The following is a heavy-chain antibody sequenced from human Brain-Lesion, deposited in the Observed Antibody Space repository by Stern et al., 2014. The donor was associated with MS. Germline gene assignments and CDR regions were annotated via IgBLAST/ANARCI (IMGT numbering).Heavy chain of an antibody. Sequence: VQLVESGPGLVKPSETLSLTCTVSGGSISSSTYYWAWIRQPPGKGLAWIGNIYYSGLTYYNPSLKSRVTISVDMSKNQFSLKLSSVTAADTAIYYCARHDSVPRPSQLYSARDRGPGYFDYWGQGTLVTVSS. CDR2: IYYSGLT. CDR1: GGSISSSTYY. D-gene: IGHD1-26*01. J-gene: IGHJ4*02. CDR3: ARHDSVPRPSQLYSARDRGPGYFDY. V-gene: IGHV4-39*01.